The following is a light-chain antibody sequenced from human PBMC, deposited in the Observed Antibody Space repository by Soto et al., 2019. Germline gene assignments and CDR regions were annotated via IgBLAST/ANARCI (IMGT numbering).Light chain of an antibody. CDR1: SSDIGNFNL. CDR3: FSYAGTNNYV. CDR2: EGN. Sequence: QSALTQPASVSGSPGQSITISCTGTSSDIGNFNLVSWYQQHPGKAPKLIIHEGNKRASGVSNRFSGSKSGNTASLTISGLQAEDETGYYCFSYAGTNNYVFGTGTKLTVL. V-gene: IGLV2-23*01. J-gene: IGLJ1*01.